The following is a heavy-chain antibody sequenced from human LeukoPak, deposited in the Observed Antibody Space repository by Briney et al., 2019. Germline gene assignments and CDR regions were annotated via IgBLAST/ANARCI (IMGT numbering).Heavy chain of an antibody. CDR3: ARGGRVVPAAISWFDP. Sequence: SETLSLTCAVYGGSFSGYYWRWIRQPPGKGLEWIGEINHSGSTNYNPSLKSRVTISVDTSKNQFSLKLSSVTAADTAVYYCARGGRVVPAAISWFDPWGQGTLVTVSS. D-gene: IGHD2-2*01. CDR1: GGSFSGYY. J-gene: IGHJ5*02. CDR2: INHSGST. V-gene: IGHV4-34*01.